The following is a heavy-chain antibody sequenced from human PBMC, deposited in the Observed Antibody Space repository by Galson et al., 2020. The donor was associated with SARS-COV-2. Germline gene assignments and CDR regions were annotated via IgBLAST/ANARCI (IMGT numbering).Heavy chain of an antibody. Sequence: GESLKIPCVASGFTFRSYDMHWVRQAPGKGLEWMSFIGPSGSTRYYAGSVMGRFTISRDNAKNSLYLQMNSLRAEDTAVYYCARADLWSGSGGDAFDIWGQGTMVTVSS. J-gene: IGHJ3*02. V-gene: IGHV3-48*03. D-gene: IGHD3-3*01. CDR2: IGPSGSTR. CDR3: ARADLWSGSGGDAFDI. CDR1: GFTFRSYD.